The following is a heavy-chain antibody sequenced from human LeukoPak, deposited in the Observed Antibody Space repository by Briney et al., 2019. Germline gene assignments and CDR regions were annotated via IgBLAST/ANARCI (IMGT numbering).Heavy chain of an antibody. Sequence: GGSLRLSCAASGLTFGFYSMDWVRQAPGKGLEWVSFISSSGSYIYYADSVKGRFTISGDNSKNTLYLQMNSLRAEDTAVYYCARDQGDYGDILDDYWGQGTLVTVSS. V-gene: IGHV3-21*01. CDR2: ISSSGSYI. CDR3: ARDQGDYGDILDDY. D-gene: IGHD4-17*01. J-gene: IGHJ4*02. CDR1: GLTFGFYS.